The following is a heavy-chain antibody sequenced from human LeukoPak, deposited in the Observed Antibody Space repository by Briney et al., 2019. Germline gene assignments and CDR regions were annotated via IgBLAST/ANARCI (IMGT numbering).Heavy chain of an antibody. D-gene: IGHD3-22*01. V-gene: IGHV1-2*02. CDR2: INPNSGGT. CDR1: GYTFTGYY. CDR3: ARGLSSGYYVDY. Sequence: ASVKVSCKAPGYTFTGYYMHWVRQAPGQGLEWMGWINPNSGGTNYAQKFQGRVTMTRDTSISTAYMELSRLRSDDTAVYYCARGLSSGYYVDYWGQGTLVTVSS. J-gene: IGHJ4*02.